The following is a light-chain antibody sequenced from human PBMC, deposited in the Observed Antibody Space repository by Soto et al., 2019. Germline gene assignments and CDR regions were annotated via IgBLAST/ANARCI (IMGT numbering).Light chain of an antibody. J-gene: IGKJ5*01. Sequence: EIVLTQCPGTLSLSPGERATLSCRASQSVSSSYLAWYQQKPGQAPRLLIYGASSRATGIPDRFSGSGSGTDFTLTISRLEPEDFAVYSCQQYGSSPPITFGQGTRLE. CDR1: QSVSSSY. V-gene: IGKV3-20*01. CDR3: QQYGSSPPIT. CDR2: GAS.